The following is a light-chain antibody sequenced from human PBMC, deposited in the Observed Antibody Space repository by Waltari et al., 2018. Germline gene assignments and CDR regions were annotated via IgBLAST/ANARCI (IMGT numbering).Light chain of an antibody. CDR2: GVS. CDR1: EDIRNY. CDR3: QNLATYPLS. V-gene: IGKV1-9*01. Sequence: LLTQSPVSLSASVGDTVTLTCRASEDIRNYLAWVQQKPGKAPKLLTFGVSTLHSGVPSGFSGRGSVTDFTLTITGLQPEDFATYYCQNLATYPLSFGGGTKVEI. J-gene: IGKJ4*01.